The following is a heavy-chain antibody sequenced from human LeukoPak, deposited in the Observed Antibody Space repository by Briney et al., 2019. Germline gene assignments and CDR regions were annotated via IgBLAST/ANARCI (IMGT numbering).Heavy chain of an antibody. J-gene: IGHJ5*02. D-gene: IGHD3-10*01. CDR2: INHSGST. V-gene: IGHV4-34*01. Sequence: SETLSLTCAVYGGSFSGYYWSWIRQPPGKGLEWIGEINHSGSTNYNPSLKSRVTISVDTSKNQFSLKLSSVTAADTAVYYCASRVRGWFDPWGQGTLVTVSS. CDR3: ASRVRGWFDP. CDR1: GGSFSGYY.